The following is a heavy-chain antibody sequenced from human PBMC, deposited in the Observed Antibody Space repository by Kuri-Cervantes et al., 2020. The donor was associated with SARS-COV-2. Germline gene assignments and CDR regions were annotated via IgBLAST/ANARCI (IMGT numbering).Heavy chain of an antibody. CDR2: ISYDGSNK. V-gene: IGHV3-30*18. CDR3: AKDLRLLWFGELLY. D-gene: IGHD3-10*01. CDR1: GFTFSSCG. Sequence: GESLKISCAASGFTFSSCGMHWVRQAPGKGLEWVAVISYDGSNKYYADSVKGRFTISRDNSKNTLYLQMNSLRAEDTAVYYCAKDLRLLWFGELLYWGQGTLVTVSS. J-gene: IGHJ4*02.